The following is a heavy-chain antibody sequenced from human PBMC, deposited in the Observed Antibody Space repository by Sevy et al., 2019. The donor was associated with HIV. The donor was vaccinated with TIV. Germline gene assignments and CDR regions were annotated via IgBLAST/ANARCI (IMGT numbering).Heavy chain of an antibody. CDR3: ARDCSSTKCLWGLDV. Sequence: GGSLRLSCAASGFTFSNYWMSWVRQAPGKGLEWVANIKRDGSEKYYVASVKGRCTISRDNAKNSLHLQMNSLRAEDTAVYYCARDCSSTKCLWGLDVWGQGTTVTVSS. J-gene: IGHJ6*02. CDR2: IKRDGSEK. V-gene: IGHV3-7*03. CDR1: GFTFSNYW. D-gene: IGHD2-2*01.